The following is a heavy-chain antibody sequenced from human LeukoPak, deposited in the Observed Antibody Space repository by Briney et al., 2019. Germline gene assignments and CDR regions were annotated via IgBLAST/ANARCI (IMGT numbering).Heavy chain of an antibody. J-gene: IGHJ4*02. CDR2: ISADGGST. CDR1: GFNFDAYA. V-gene: IGHV3-43*02. CDR3: AKDKAGTIVWYGRWAIGLFDY. D-gene: IGHD6-13*01. Sequence: GGSLRLSCAASGFNFDAYAMHWVRQAPGKGLQWSSLISADGGSTYYADSVKGRFTISRDNSRNSLYLQMNSLTTEDTAFYYCAKDKAGTIVWYGRWAIGLFDYWGQGTLLTVSS.